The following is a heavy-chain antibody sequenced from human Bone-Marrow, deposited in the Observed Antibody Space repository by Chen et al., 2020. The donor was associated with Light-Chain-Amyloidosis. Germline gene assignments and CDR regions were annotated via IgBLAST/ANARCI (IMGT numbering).Heavy chain of an antibody. V-gene: IGHV1-46*01. Sequence: QVQLVQSGAEVKKPGASVKVSCKASGYTFTSYYIHWLRQAPGQGLEWMGIIYPNGGGTTYAQRFQGRVTMTRDTSTSTVDMELSSLRSEDTAFYNCARRADSGAYYDYWGQGTLVTVSS. CDR1: GYTFTSYY. D-gene: IGHD6-19*01. CDR3: ARRADSGAYYDY. CDR2: IYPNGGGT. J-gene: IGHJ4*02.